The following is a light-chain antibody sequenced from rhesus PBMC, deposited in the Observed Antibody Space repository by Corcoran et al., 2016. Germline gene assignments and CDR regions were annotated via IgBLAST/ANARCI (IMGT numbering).Light chain of an antibody. CDR1: QSLLDSEDGNTY. Sequence: DIVMTQTPLSLPVTPGEPASISCMSSQSLLDSEDGNTYLDWYLQNPGQSPQSLIYEVSIRAFGFPDRFSGSGADTDVTLKISRVEAEDVGVYYCMQGIEFPPTFGQGTKVEIK. CDR3: MQGIEFPPT. J-gene: IGKJ1*01. CDR2: EVS. V-gene: IGKV2-104*02.